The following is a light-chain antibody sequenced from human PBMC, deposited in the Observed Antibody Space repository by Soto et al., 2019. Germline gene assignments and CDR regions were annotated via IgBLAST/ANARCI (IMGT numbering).Light chain of an antibody. Sequence: QSALTQPASVSGYPGRSITISCTGTSSDVGAYNYVSWYQQYPGKAPKLMIYDVSNRPSGVSNRFSGSKSGNTASLTISGLQAEDEADYYCRSYTSSSTPLFGGGTKLTVL. CDR3: RSYTSSSTPL. CDR1: SSDVGAYNY. J-gene: IGLJ2*01. V-gene: IGLV2-14*01. CDR2: DVS.